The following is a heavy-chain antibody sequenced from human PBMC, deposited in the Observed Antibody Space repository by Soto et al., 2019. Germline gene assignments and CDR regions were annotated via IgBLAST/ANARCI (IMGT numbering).Heavy chain of an antibody. J-gene: IGHJ4*02. Sequence: QVQLVQSGAEVKKPGASVKVSCKASEYTFSSYTLHWVRQAPGQRLEWMGWINAGNGDSKYSQKFQGRVSISRDTSASTASMELSSLTYEDTAVYYCARELQGLYYFDYWGQGTLVTVSS. CDR2: INAGNGDS. CDR3: ARELQGLYYFDY. D-gene: IGHD4-4*01. V-gene: IGHV1-3*01. CDR1: EYTFSSYT.